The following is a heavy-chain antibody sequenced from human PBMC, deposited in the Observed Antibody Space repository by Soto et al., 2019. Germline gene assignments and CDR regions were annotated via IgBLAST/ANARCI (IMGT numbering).Heavy chain of an antibody. CDR2: ISAYNGNT. CDR3: AVRYYYDSSGARPEGRYYYYGMDV. J-gene: IGHJ6*02. Sequence: ASVKVSCKASGYTFTSYGISWVRQAPGQGLEWMGWISAYNGNTNYAQKLQGRVTMTTDTSTSTAYMELRSLRSDDTAVYYCAVRYYYDSSGARPEGRYYYYGMDVWGQGTTVTVSS. D-gene: IGHD3-22*01. CDR1: GYTFTSYG. V-gene: IGHV1-18*04.